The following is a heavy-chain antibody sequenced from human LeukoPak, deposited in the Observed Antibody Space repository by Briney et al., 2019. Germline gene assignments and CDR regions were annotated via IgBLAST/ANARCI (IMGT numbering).Heavy chain of an antibody. CDR2: ICSSSSYI. CDR3: ARDPGWAARPQGYFDY. J-gene: IGHJ4*02. CDR1: GFTFSSYS. V-gene: IGHV3-21*01. Sequence: PGGSLRLSCAASGFTFSSYSMNWVRQAPGKGLEWVSSICSSSSYIYYADSVKGRFTISRDNAKNSLYLQMNSLRAEDTAAYYCARDPGWAARPQGYFDYWGQGTLVTVSS. D-gene: IGHD6-6*01.